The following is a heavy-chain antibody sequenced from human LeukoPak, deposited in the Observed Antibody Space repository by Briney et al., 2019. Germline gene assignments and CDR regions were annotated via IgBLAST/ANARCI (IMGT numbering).Heavy chain of an antibody. J-gene: IGHJ4*02. CDR3: ARSDDYVWGSYRLGYYFDY. V-gene: IGHV1-69*13. CDR2: IIPIFGTA. D-gene: IGHD3-16*02. Sequence: SVKVSCKASGGTFSSYAISWVRQAPGQGLEWMGGIIPIFGTANYARKFQGRVTITADESTSTAYMELSSLRSEGTAVYYCARSDDYVWGSYRLGYYFDYWGQGTLVTVSS. CDR1: GGTFSSYA.